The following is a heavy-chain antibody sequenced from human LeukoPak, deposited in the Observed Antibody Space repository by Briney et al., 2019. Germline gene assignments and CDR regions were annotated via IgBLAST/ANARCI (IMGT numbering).Heavy chain of an antibody. D-gene: IGHD2-2*01. Sequence: GASVKVSCKASGYTFTSYGISWVRQAPGQGLEWMGWISAYNGNTNCAQKLQGRVTMTTDTSTSTAYMELRSLRSDDTAVYYCARVHCSSTSCYYYYGMDVWGQGTTVTVSS. CDR1: GYTFTSYG. J-gene: IGHJ6*02. CDR2: ISAYNGNT. CDR3: ARVHCSSTSCYYYYGMDV. V-gene: IGHV1-18*01.